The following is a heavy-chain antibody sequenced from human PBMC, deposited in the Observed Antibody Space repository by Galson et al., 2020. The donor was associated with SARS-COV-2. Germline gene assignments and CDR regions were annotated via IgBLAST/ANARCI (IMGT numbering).Heavy chain of an antibody. J-gene: IGHJ4*02. CDR1: GYSFNNYW. D-gene: IGHD3-10*01. Sequence: GESLKISCRGSGYSFNNYWIGWVRQMPGRGLEWMGVIYPDDSKTRYSPSFEGQVTISADKSFNTAYLQWSSLKASDTAIYYCARHTSGSGDYWGQGSLVTVSS. CDR3: ARHTSGSGDY. V-gene: IGHV5-51*01. CDR2: IYPDDSKT.